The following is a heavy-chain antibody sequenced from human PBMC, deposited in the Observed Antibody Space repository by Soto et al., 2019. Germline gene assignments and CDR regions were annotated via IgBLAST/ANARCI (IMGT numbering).Heavy chain of an antibody. CDR1: GGSISSHY. CDR2: IFYNGNI. Sequence: SETLSLTCTVSGGSISSHYWSWIRQPPGKGLEWIGYIFYNGNIKYNPSLKGRVSISLDTSKQQFSAKLTSVTPSDTAVYYCARHEGDQDVPHSTVGFDFWGRGTLVTVSS. J-gene: IGHJ2*01. D-gene: IGHD3-16*01. CDR3: ARHEGDQDVPHSTVGFDF. V-gene: IGHV4-59*08.